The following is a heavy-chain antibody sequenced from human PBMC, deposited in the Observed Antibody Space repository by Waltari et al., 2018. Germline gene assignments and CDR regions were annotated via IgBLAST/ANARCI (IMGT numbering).Heavy chain of an antibody. Sequence: QVQLVQSGAEVKKPGASVKVSCKASGYTFTSYAMHWVRQAPGQRLEWMGWINAGNGNTKYSQKFQGRGTITRDTSASTAYMELSSLRSEDTAVYYCARGEIAAAGTVDYWGQGTLVTVSS. J-gene: IGHJ4*02. D-gene: IGHD6-13*01. CDR2: INAGNGNT. CDR3: ARGEIAAAGTVDY. V-gene: IGHV1-3*01. CDR1: GYTFTSYA.